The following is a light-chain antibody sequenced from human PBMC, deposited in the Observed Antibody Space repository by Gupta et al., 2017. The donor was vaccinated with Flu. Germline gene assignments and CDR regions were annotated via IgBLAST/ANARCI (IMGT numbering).Light chain of an antibody. Sequence: EIVLTQSPATLSLSPGERATLSCRASQSVSSYLAWYQQKPGQAPRLLIYDASNRATGSPARFSGSGCGTDCTLTISILDPEDFAVYYCQQLSNWHRGPWTFGQGTKVEIK. V-gene: IGKV3-11*01. J-gene: IGKJ1*01. CDR3: QQLSNWHRGPWT. CDR2: DAS. CDR1: QSVSSY.